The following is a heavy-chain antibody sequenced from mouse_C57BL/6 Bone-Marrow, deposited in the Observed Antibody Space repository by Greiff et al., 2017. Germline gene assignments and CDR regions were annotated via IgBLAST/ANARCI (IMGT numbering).Heavy chain of an antibody. V-gene: IGHV5-15*01. Sequence: EVQVVESGGGLVQPGGSLKLSCAASGFTFSDYGMAWVRQAPRKGPEWVAFISNLAYSIYYADTVTGRFTISSENAKNTLYLEMSSLRSEDTAMYYCARHTTVVAGDAMDYWGQGTSVTVSS. CDR2: ISNLAYSI. CDR3: ARHTTVVAGDAMDY. CDR1: GFTFSDYG. J-gene: IGHJ4*01. D-gene: IGHD1-1*01.